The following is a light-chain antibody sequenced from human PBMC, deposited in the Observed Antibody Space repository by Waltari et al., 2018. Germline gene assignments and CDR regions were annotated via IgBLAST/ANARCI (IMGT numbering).Light chain of an antibody. CDR2: YNN. J-gene: IGLJ1*01. CDR1: SSTLGAGYD. CDR3: QSFDSSLSGPNYV. V-gene: IGLV1-40*01. Sequence: SVLTQPPSVSGALGERITISCPASSSTLGAGYDVLWFQQLPGAATKLIIYYNNIRPSGVPDRCAGSKSGTSASLAITGLQAADEADYYCQSFDSSLSGPNYVFGTGTTVTV.